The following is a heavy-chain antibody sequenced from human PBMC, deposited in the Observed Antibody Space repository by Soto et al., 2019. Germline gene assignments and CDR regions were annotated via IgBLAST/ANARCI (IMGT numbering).Heavy chain of an antibody. CDR3: TRVTHSSSSPYYFDY. CDR1: GFTFGDYA. V-gene: IGHV3-49*03. D-gene: IGHD6-6*01. J-gene: IGHJ4*02. Sequence: GGSLRLSCTASGFTFGDYAMSWFRQAPGKGLEWVGFIRSKAYGGTTEYAASVKGRFTISRDDSKSIAYLQMNSLKTEDTAVYYCTRVTHSSSSPYYFDYWGQGTLVTVSS. CDR2: IRSKAYGGTT.